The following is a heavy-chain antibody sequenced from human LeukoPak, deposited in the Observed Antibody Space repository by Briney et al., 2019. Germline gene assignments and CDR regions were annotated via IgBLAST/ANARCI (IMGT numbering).Heavy chain of an antibody. Sequence: SETLSLTCTVSGGSISSYYWSWSRQPPVKGLECIGYIYYSGSTNYNPSLKSRVTISVDTSKNQFSLKLSSVTAADTAVYYCARHSSGWYSDYWGQGTLVTVSS. D-gene: IGHD6-19*01. V-gene: IGHV4-59*08. CDR3: ARHSSGWYSDY. J-gene: IGHJ4*02. CDR2: IYYSGST. CDR1: GGSISSYY.